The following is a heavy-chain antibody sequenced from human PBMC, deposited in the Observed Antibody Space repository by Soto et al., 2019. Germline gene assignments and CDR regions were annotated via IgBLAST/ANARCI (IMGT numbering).Heavy chain of an antibody. CDR3: ARLQYYYDSSGYQTNYYYYGMDV. CDR2: IIPIFGTA. CDR1: GGTFSIYA. Sequence: SVKVSCKAAGGTFSIYAISCVLQSPGQWLDWMGGIIPIFGTANYAQKFQGRVTITADKSTSTAYMELSSLRSEDTAVYYCARLQYYYDSSGYQTNYYYYGMDVWGQGTTVTVSS. J-gene: IGHJ6*02. D-gene: IGHD3-22*01. V-gene: IGHV1-69*06.